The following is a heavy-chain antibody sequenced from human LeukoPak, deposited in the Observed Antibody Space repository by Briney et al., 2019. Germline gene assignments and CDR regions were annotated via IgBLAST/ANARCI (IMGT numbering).Heavy chain of an antibody. J-gene: IGHJ4*02. D-gene: IGHD6-19*01. CDR2: IKQDGSEK. CDR1: GFTFSSYW. Sequence: GGSLRLSCAASGFTFSSYWMSWVRQAPGKGLEWVANIKQDGSEKYYVDSVKGRFTISRDNAKNTLYLQMNSLRAEDTAVYYCARGAIPIAVAGTQTDYWGQGTLVTVSS. V-gene: IGHV3-7*01. CDR3: ARGAIPIAVAGTQTDY.